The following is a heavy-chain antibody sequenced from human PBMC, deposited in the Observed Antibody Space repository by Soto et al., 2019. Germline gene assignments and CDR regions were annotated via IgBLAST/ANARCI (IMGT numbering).Heavy chain of an antibody. CDR3: VRDLGIGGFADY. CDR1: GFTFSSYW. Sequence: VGSLRLSCAASGFTFSSYWMHWVRQAPGKGLVWVSRIKTDGSSTTYADSVKGRFTISRDNAKNTLYLQMNSLRAEDTAVYYCVRDLGIGGFADYWGQGTLVTVSS. J-gene: IGHJ4*02. CDR2: IKTDGSST. D-gene: IGHD2-15*01. V-gene: IGHV3-74*03.